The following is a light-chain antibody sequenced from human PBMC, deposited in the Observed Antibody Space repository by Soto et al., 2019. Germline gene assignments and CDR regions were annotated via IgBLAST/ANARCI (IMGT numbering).Light chain of an antibody. CDR2: DVI. J-gene: IGLJ1*01. Sequence: QSVLTQPRSVSGSPGQSVTLSCTGTSSDVGTYTYVSWYQQHPGKAPKLIIYDVIKRPSGVPDRFSGSKSGNTASLTISGLQAEDEADYYCCSYAGSYTHVFGTGTKLTVL. V-gene: IGLV2-11*01. CDR1: SSDVGTYTY. CDR3: CSYAGSYTHV.